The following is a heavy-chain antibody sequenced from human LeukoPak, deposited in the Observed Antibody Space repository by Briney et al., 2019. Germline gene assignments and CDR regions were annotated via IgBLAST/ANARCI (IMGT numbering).Heavy chain of an antibody. Sequence: GGSLRPSCAASGFTFSNFAMHWVRQAPGKGLEWVAVITYDGDDKFYAASVKGRFTISRDNSKNTLYLQMNSLRTEDTAVFYCGGYCSGGDCQGDFDYWGQGTLVTVSS. CDR3: GGYCSGGDCQGDFDY. J-gene: IGHJ4*02. V-gene: IGHV3-30*04. CDR1: GFTFSNFA. D-gene: IGHD2-15*01. CDR2: ITYDGDDK.